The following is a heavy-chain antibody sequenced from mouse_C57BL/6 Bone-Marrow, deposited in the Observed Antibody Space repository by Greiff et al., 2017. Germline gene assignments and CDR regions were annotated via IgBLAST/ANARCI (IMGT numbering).Heavy chain of an antibody. CDR1: GYTFTDYE. J-gene: IGHJ2*01. CDR2: IDPETGGT. Sequence: QVQLQQSGAELVRPGASVTLSCKASGYTFTDYEMHWVKQTPVHGLEWIGAIDPETGGTAYNQKFKGKAILTAAKSSSTAYMELRSLTSEDSAVYYCTRFPYVTTVTYFDYWGQGTTLTVSS. V-gene: IGHV1-15*01. D-gene: IGHD1-1*01. CDR3: TRFPYVTTVTYFDY.